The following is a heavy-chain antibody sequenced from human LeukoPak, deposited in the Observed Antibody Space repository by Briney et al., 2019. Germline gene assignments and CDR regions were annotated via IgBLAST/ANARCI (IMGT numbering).Heavy chain of an antibody. CDR1: GFTFSSYW. V-gene: IGHV3-7*01. J-gene: IGHJ4*02. CDR2: IKQDGSEK. D-gene: IGHD1-14*01. CDR3: ARDRGPLDY. Sequence: GGSLRLSCAASGFTFSSYWMSWVRQAPGKGLEWVAIIKQDGSEKYYVDSVKGRFTISRDNSKNTLYLQMNSLRAEDTAVYYCARDRGPLDYWGQGTLVTVSS.